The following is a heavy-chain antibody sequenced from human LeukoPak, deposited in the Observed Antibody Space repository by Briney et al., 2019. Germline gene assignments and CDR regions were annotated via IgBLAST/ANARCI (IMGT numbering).Heavy chain of an antibody. Sequence: PSETLSLTCDVSGVSINTCCYYWTWIGQPPGKGLEWIGYKYYSGSTRYNSSLRSRLTISLDSSKNQFSLRLTSVTAADTAVYYCARGRSYGFDFDSWGPGTLVIVSS. CDR3: ARGRSYGFDFDS. CDR1: GVSINTCCYY. V-gene: IGHV4-61*01. CDR2: KYYSGST. J-gene: IGHJ4*02. D-gene: IGHD5-18*01.